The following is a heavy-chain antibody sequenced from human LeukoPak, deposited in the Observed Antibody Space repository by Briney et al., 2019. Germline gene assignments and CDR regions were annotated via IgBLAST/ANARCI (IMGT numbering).Heavy chain of an antibody. D-gene: IGHD3-22*01. V-gene: IGHV4-39*01. J-gene: IGHJ3*02. Sequence: PSETLSLTCTVSGASVSGSPYYWGWIRQPPGKGLEWIGSIYYSGSTYYNPSLKSRVTISVDTSKNQFSLKLSSVTAADTAVYYCASGDSSARFDIWGQGTMVTVSS. CDR3: ASGDSSARFDI. CDR2: IYYSGST. CDR1: GASVSGSPYY.